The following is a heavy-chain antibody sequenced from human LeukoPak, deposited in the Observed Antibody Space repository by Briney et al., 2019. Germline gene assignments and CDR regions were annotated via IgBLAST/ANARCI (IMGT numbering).Heavy chain of an antibody. Sequence: GGSLRLSCAASGFTFRNFWMSWVRQAPGRGLEWVANIHPEGNEKYHVESVKGRFTISRDNAKSSLFLQMNGLRAVDTAVYYCARGDAFSGDHWGQGTLVTVSS. CDR2: IHPEGNEK. CDR3: ARGDAFSGDH. J-gene: IGHJ4*02. CDR1: GFTFRNFW. V-gene: IGHV3-7*04.